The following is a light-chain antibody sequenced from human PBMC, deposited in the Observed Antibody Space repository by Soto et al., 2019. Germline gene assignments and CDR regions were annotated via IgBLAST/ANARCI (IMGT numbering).Light chain of an antibody. CDR1: QHISSN. V-gene: IGKV3D-15*01. Sequence: ETVLTQSPATLSVSPGERATLSCRASQHISSNLAWYQQKPGQAPRLLIYGASIRATDIPARFSGSGSGTDCTLTINSLQSEDFADYYGQQFNNWPLTFGGGTKVENK. CDR3: QQFNNWPLT. CDR2: GAS. J-gene: IGKJ4*01.